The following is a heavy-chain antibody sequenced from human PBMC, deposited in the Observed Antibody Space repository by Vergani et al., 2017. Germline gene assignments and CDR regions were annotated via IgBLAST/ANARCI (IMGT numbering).Heavy chain of an antibody. V-gene: IGHV1-69-2*01. CDR3: ATPQTVTTGGMEV. CDR1: GYTFTDHY. Sequence: EVQLVQSGAEVKKPGATMKISCKVSGYTFTDHYMNWVKQAPGKGLEWMVLVDPEDGETIYAEKFKGRVNIAADTSTDTAHLELSSLRSEDTAVYYCATPQTVTTGGMEVWGQGTTVIVSS. CDR2: VDPEDGET. J-gene: IGHJ6*02. D-gene: IGHD4-17*01.